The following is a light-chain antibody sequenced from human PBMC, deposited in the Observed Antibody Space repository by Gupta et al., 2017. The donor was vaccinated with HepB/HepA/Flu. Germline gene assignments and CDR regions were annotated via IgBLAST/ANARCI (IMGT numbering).Light chain of an antibody. CDR1: QSISSY. J-gene: IGKJ4*01. CDR2: TAS. Sequence: DFQLTQPPSSLSASVGDRATNTCLASQSISSYLNWYQQKPGKAPKLLIYTASSLQSGVPSRFSGSGSGTDFTLTISSLQPEDFAVYYCQQSYSTPHTFGRGTKVEIK. V-gene: IGKV1-39*01. CDR3: QQSYSTPHT.